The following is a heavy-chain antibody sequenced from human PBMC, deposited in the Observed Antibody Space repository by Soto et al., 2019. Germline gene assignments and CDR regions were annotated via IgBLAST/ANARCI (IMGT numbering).Heavy chain of an antibody. CDR2: INPNSGGT. V-gene: IGHV1-2*02. J-gene: IGHJ5*02. D-gene: IGHD6-13*01. Sequence: ASVMFPFNASGYTFTGDYMHWVRQAPGQVLDCIGWINPNSGGTSYAQKFQGRVTMTRDTSISTSYMELSSLRSDDTAVYYFAIYAVTIVAAFSPTTNWFGPWGQRSLVTISS. CDR1: GYTFTGDY. CDR3: AIYAVTIVAAFSPTTNWFGP.